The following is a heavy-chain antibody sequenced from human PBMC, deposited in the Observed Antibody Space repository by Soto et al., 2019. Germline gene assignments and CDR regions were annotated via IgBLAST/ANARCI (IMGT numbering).Heavy chain of an antibody. CDR1: GFTFSSYG. CDR3: VRRGQTWQFSDY. Sequence: PGGSLRLSCAASGFTFSSYGMSWVRQAPGKGLEWVSSISNSGSEIFYAASVKGRFTISRDSSKNTLYLEMSSVRPEDMAVYYCVRRGQTWQFSDYWGQGTLVTVSS. V-gene: IGHV3-23*01. CDR2: ISNSGSEI. D-gene: IGHD6-19*01. J-gene: IGHJ4*02.